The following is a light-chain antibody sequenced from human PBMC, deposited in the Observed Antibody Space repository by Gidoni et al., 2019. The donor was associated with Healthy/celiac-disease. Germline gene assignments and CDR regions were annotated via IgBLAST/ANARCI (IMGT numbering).Light chain of an antibody. Sequence: SYELPQPPSVSVSPGQTASITCSGDKLGDKYACWYQQQPDQSPVLIIYQDSKRPSGIPERFSGSNSGNTATLTISGTQAMDEADYYCQAWDSSTYVFGTGTKVTVL. J-gene: IGLJ1*01. CDR3: QAWDSSTYV. CDR1: KLGDKY. CDR2: QDS. V-gene: IGLV3-1*01.